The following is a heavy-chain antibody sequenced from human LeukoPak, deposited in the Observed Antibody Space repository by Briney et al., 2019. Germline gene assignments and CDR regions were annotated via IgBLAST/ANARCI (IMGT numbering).Heavy chain of an antibody. CDR1: GFTFSSYA. J-gene: IGHJ4*02. CDR2: IPYDGSNK. D-gene: IGHD2-2*02. CDR3: ARDAEYQLLNPGMATN. V-gene: IGHV3-30-3*01. Sequence: GGSLRLSCAASGFTFSSYAMHWVRQAPGKGLEWVAVIPYDGSNKYYADSVKGRFTISRDNSKNTLYLQMNSLRAEDTAVYYCARDAEYQLLNPGMATNWGQGTLVTVSS.